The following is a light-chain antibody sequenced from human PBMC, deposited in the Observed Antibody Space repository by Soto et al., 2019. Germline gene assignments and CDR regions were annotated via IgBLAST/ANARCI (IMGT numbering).Light chain of an antibody. J-gene: IGKJ1*01. Sequence: EIVLTQSPATLSLSPGERATLSCRASQSISYNLAWYQQKPGQAPRLLIYDASNRATGVPDRFSGSGSGTDFTLTISRLEPEDFAVYYCQQYGSSPRMFGQGTKVEIK. CDR2: DAS. CDR1: QSISYN. CDR3: QQYGSSPRM. V-gene: IGKV3-20*01.